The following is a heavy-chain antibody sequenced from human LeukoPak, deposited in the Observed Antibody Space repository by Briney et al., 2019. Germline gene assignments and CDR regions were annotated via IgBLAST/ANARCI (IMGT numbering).Heavy chain of an antibody. CDR2: ISSSSTYI. V-gene: IGHV3-21*01. Sequence: GGSLRLSCAASGFTSSSYRMNWVRQAPGKGLEWVSPISSSSTYIYYADSVKGRFTISRDNAKNSLYLQMNSLRAEDTAVYYCARDSYYDSGGYYSPFDLWGQGTLVTVSS. CDR3: ARDSYYDSGGYYSPFDL. J-gene: IGHJ4*02. D-gene: IGHD3-22*01. CDR1: GFTSSSYR.